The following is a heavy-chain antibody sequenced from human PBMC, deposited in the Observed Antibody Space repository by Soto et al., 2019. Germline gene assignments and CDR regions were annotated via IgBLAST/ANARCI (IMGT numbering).Heavy chain of an antibody. Sequence: GGSLRLSCAASGFTFSSYGMHWVRQAQGKGLEWVAVISYDGSNKYYADSVKGRFTISRDNSKNTLYLQMNSLRAEDTAVYYCAKRSSLEARPGVYYYGMDVWGQGTTVTVSS. D-gene: IGHD1-1*01. CDR1: GFTFSSYG. CDR3: AKRSSLEARPGVYYYGMDV. V-gene: IGHV3-30*18. J-gene: IGHJ6*02. CDR2: ISYDGSNK.